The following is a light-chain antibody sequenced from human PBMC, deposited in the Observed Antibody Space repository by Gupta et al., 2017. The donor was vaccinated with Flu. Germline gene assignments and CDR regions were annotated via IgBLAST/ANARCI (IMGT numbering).Light chain of an antibody. CDR1: TSDIGDYDY. V-gene: IGLV2-11*01. Sequence: QSALTQPLSVSGSPGQSVNSSCTGSTSDIGDYDYVSWFQQHPGKAPNLIIYDVTRRSSGVPARFSGSKSANTAPLTIAALPAEDDADYHCGSFAGSYTLVFGGGTKLTVL. CDR2: DVT. CDR3: GSFAGSYTLV. J-gene: IGLJ2*01.